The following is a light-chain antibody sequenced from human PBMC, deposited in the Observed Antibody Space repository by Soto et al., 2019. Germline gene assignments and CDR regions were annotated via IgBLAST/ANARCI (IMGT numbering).Light chain of an antibody. CDR2: AAS. V-gene: IGKV1-39*01. CDR3: QQNYRATPWT. Sequence: DIQMTQSPSSLSASVGDRNTITCRASQSISRYLNWYQHKPGKAPKLLINAASSLERGVPSRFSGGGSGTDFTLNISSLQPDDFATYYCQQNYRATPWTFGQGTKVEVK. J-gene: IGKJ1*01. CDR1: QSISRY.